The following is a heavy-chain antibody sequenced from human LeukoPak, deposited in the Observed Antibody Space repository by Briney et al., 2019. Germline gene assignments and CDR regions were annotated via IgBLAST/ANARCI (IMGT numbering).Heavy chain of an antibody. J-gene: IGHJ4*02. Sequence: ASVKVSCKASGYTFTGYYLHWVRQAPGQGFEWMGWINPNIGGTNYAQKFQGRVTMTRDTSISTAYIELSSLRSDDTAVYYWARVPQDRKCDYWGQGTLLTVSS. CDR1: GYTFTGYY. CDR3: ARVPQDRKCDY. V-gene: IGHV1-2*02. CDR2: INPNIGGT.